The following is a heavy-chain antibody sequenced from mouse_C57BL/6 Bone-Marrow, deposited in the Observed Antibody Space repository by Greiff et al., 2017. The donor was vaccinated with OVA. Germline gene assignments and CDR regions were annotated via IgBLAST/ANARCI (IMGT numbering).Heavy chain of an antibody. D-gene: IGHD1-2*01. CDR3: ARTEGDGSPWFAY. V-gene: IGHV1-55*01. CDR1: GYTFTSYW. Sequence: QVQLQQPGAELVKPGASVKLSCKASGYTFTSYWITWVKQRPGPGLAWIGDIYPSNGCTNYNEKVKSKATLTVDTSSSPAYMQRSSLTSEDAEVYDSARTEGDGSPWFAYWGKGTLVTVSA. CDR2: IYPSNGCT. J-gene: IGHJ3*01.